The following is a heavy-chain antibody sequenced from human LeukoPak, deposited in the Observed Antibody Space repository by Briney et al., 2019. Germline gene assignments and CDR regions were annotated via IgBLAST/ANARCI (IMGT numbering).Heavy chain of an antibody. D-gene: IGHD3-10*01. J-gene: IGHJ4*02. CDR2: MNPNSGNA. V-gene: IGHV1-8*01. CDR3: GRPLQRGSWTQRALDY. CDR1: GYTFTSYD. Sequence: ASVKVSCKASGYTFTSYDISWVRQATGQGLEWMGWMNPNSGNAGYAHRFQGRVTMTRNNSISTAYMELTSLRSEDTAVYYCGRPLQRGSWTQRALDYWGQGTLVTVSS.